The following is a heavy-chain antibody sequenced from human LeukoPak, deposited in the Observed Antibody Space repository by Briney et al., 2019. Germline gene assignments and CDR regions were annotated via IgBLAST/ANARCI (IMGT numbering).Heavy chain of an antibody. D-gene: IGHD5-18*01. Sequence: SVKVSCKASGFTFTSSAVQWVRQARGRRLEWIGWIVVGSGNTNYAQKFQERVTITRDMSTSTAYMELSSLRSEDTAVYYCAARSGYSYGTFDYWGQGTLVTVSS. CDR1: GFTFTSSA. CDR2: IVVGSGNT. V-gene: IGHV1-58*01. J-gene: IGHJ4*02. CDR3: AARSGYSYGTFDY.